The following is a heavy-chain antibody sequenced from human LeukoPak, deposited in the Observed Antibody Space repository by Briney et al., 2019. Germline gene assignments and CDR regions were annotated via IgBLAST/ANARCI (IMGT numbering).Heavy chain of an antibody. J-gene: IGHJ3*02. CDR1: GYTLTELS. V-gene: IGHV1-24*01. D-gene: IGHD6-19*01. CDR2: FDPEDGET. CDR3: ARDRESSGWSDGYDI. Sequence: ASVKVSCKVSGYTLTELSMHWVRQAPGKGLEWMGGFDPEDGETIYAQKFQGGVTMTEDTSTSTAYMELRSLRSDDTAVYYCARDRESSGWSDGYDIWGQGTMVTVSS.